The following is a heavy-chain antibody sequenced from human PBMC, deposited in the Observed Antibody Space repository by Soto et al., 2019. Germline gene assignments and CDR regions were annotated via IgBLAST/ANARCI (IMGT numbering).Heavy chain of an antibody. J-gene: IGHJ6*02. CDR1: GFTFSSYS. CDR2: ISSSSSTI. Sequence: EVQLVESGGGLVQPGGSLRLSCAASGFTFSSYSMNWVRQAPGKGLEWVSYISSSSSTIYYADSVKGRFTISSDNAKNSLYLQMNGLRDEDTAVYYCAREEPAAISYYYCGMDVWGQVTTVTLSS. V-gene: IGHV3-48*02. CDR3: AREEPAAISYYYCGMDV. D-gene: IGHD2-2*01.